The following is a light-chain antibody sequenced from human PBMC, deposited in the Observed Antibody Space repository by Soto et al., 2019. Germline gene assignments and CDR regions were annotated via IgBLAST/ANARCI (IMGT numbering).Light chain of an antibody. V-gene: IGLV2-14*01. J-gene: IGLJ1*01. Sequence: LTQPASLSGSPGQSITISCNGTSSDVGGYNYVSWYQQHPGKAPKFMIYDVSNRPSGVSTRFSGSKSGNTASLTISGLQAEDEADYYCNSYTTSNTRQIVFGTGTKVTV. CDR2: DVS. CDR1: SSDVGGYNY. CDR3: NSYTTSNTRQIV.